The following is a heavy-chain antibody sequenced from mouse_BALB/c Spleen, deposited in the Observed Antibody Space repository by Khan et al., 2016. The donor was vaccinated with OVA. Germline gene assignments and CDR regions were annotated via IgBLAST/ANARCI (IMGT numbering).Heavy chain of an antibody. V-gene: IGHV1S81*02. CDR3: AIGNYPYYTMDY. D-gene: IGHD2-1*01. CDR1: GYTFTRYW. CDR2: INPNNGGT. Sequence: QVQLQQPGAELVKPGASVKLSCKASGYTFTRYWMHWVKLRPGQGFEWIGEINPNNGGTNYNEKFKRKATLSVDKSSSTAYMQLRSRTAEDSAVYYCAIGNYPYYTMDYGGQGTSVTVSS. J-gene: IGHJ4*01.